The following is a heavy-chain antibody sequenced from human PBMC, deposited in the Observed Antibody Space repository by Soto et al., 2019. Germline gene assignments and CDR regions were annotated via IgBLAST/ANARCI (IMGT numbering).Heavy chain of an antibody. V-gene: IGHV1-18*01. CDR1: GYTFTSYG. D-gene: IGHD5-18*01. CDR3: ARSSSGYSYGNGSPFGP. CDR2: ISAYNGNT. J-gene: IGHJ5*02. Sequence: ASVKVSCKASGYTFTSYGISWVRQAPGQGLEWMGWISAYNGNTNYAQKLQGRVTMTTDTSTSTAYMELRSLRSDDTAMYYCARSSSGYSYGNGSPFGPWGEGTLVTVSS.